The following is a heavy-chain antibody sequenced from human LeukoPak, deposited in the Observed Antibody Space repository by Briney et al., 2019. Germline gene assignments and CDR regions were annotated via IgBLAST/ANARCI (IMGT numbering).Heavy chain of an antibody. V-gene: IGHV4-59*01. CDR3: ARDLYSSSWLNYFDY. CDR2: IYYSGST. Sequence: SETLSLTCTVSGGSISSYYWSWIRQPPGKGLEWIGYIYYSGSTNYNPSLKSRVTISVDTSKNQFSLKLSSVTAADTAVYYCARDLYSSSWLNYFDYWGQGTLVTVYS. CDR1: GGSISSYY. D-gene: IGHD6-13*01. J-gene: IGHJ4*02.